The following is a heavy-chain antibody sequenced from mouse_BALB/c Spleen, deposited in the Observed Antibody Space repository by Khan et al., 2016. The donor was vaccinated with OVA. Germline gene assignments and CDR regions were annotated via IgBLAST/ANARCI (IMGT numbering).Heavy chain of an antibody. D-gene: IGHD1-1*01. J-gene: IGHJ3*01. CDR3: ARLAYYYNSEGFAY. CDR1: GFSLTNYG. CDR2: ISSGGHYT. V-gene: IGHV5-6*01. Sequence: VQLKESGPGLVAPSQSLSITCTVSGFSLTNYGVHWVRQTPDKRLEWVATISSGGHYTYYPDSVKGRFTISRDNAKSTLYLQMSSLKSEDTAIYYCARLAYYYNSEGFAYWGQGTLVTVAA.